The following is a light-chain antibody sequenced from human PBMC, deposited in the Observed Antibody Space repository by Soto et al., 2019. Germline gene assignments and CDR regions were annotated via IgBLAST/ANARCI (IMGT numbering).Light chain of an antibody. J-gene: IGLJ2*01. CDR2: EVS. Sequence: QSALTQPASVSGSPGQSITISCTGTSSDVGGYNYVSWYQQHPGKAPKLMIYEVSNRPSGVSNRFSGSKSGNTASLTISGLQAEDEADYYCSSYSTPTQGVFFGGGTKLTVL. CDR3: SSYSTPTQGVF. CDR1: SSDVGGYNY. V-gene: IGLV2-14*01.